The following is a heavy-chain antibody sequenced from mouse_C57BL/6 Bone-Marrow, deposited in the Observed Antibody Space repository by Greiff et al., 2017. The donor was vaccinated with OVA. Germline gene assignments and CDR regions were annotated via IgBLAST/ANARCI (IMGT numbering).Heavy chain of an antibody. V-gene: IGHV5-4*03. Sequence: DVKLVESGGGLVKPGGSLKLSCAASGFTFSSYAMSWVRQTPETRLEWVATISDGGSYTYYPDNVKGRFTISRDNAKTNLYLQMRHLKSEDTAMYYCARALGGGVGYLNWYFDVWGTGTTVTVSS. CDR1: GFTFSSYA. CDR2: ISDGGSYT. CDR3: ARALGGGVGYLNWYFDV. D-gene: IGHD2-2*01. J-gene: IGHJ1*03.